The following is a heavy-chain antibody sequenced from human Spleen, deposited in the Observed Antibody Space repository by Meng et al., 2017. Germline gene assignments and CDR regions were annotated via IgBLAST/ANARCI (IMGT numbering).Heavy chain of an antibody. D-gene: IGHD1-26*01. CDR1: GGTFSSYA. CDR3: ARGPRSYTTDYNWFDP. V-gene: IGHV1-46*01. Sequence: QVQLVQSGAEGEKAGYSVKVSCKYSGGTFSSYAISGVLKATGQGLEWMGIINPSGGSTSYAQKFQGRGTMTRDTSTSTVYMELSSLRSEDTAVYYCARGPRSYTTDYNWFDPWGQGTLVTVSS. J-gene: IGHJ5*02. CDR2: INPSGGST.